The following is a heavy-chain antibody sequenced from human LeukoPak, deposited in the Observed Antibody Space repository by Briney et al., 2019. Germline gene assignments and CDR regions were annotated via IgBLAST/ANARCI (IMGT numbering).Heavy chain of an antibody. Sequence: GGSLRLSCAASGFTFSSYSMNWVRQAPGKGLEWVAAISSSSSYIYYADSVKGRFTISRDNAKNSLYLRMNSLRAEDTAVYYCARGSHSVSGWYVSDYWGQGTLVTVSS. J-gene: IGHJ4*02. V-gene: IGHV3-21*01. CDR3: ARGSHSVSGWYVSDY. D-gene: IGHD6-19*01. CDR2: ISSSSSYI. CDR1: GFTFSSYS.